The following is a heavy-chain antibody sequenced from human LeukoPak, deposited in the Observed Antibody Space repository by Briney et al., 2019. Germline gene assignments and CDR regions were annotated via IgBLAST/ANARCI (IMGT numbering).Heavy chain of an antibody. V-gene: IGHV1-46*01. CDR3: AREGFPPKISDFWSGLGPYYYYGMDV. CDR2: INPSGGST. J-gene: IGHJ6*02. D-gene: IGHD3-3*01. CDR1: GYTFTSYY. Sequence: GASVKVSCKASGYTFTSYYMHWVRQAPGQWLEWMGIINPSGGSTSYTQKFQGRVTMTRDTSTSTVYMELSSLRSEDTAVYYCAREGFPPKISDFWSGLGPYYYYGMDVWGQGTTVTVSS.